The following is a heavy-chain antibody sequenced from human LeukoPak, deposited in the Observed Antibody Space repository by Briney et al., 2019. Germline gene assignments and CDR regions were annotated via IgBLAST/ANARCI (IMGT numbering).Heavy chain of an antibody. V-gene: IGHV3-21*01. CDR1: GFTFSNYA. D-gene: IGHD2-15*01. CDR2: ISSSSSYI. CDR3: ARGGSGVAARVFDY. J-gene: IGHJ4*02. Sequence: GGSLRLSCAASGFTFSNYAMSWVRQAPGKGLEWVSSISSSSSYIYYADSVKGRFTISRDNAKNSLYLQMNSLRAEDTAVYYCARGGSGVAARVFDYWGQGTLVTVSS.